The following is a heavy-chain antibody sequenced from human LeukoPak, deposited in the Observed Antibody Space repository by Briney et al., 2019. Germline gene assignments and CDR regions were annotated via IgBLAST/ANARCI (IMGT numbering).Heavy chain of an antibody. Sequence: ASVKVSCKASGGTFSSYAISWMRQAPGQGLEWMGRIIPILGIANYAQKFQGRVTITADKSTSTAYMELSSLRSEDTAVYYCAREAPRYYYDSSAAPYWGQGTLVTVSS. CDR3: AREAPRYYYDSSAAPY. J-gene: IGHJ4*02. CDR1: GGTFSSYA. D-gene: IGHD3-22*01. CDR2: IIPILGIA. V-gene: IGHV1-69*04.